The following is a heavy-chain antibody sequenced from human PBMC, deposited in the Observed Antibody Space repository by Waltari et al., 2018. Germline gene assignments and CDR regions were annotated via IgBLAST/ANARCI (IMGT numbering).Heavy chain of an antibody. J-gene: IGHJ6*02. V-gene: IGHV3-30*04. CDR1: EFTFSSYA. CDR3: ARDYCDRTNCHGMDV. D-gene: IGHD2-2*01. CDR2: ISYNERNI. Sequence: QVQLVESGGGVVQPGRSLRLSCAASEFTFSSYAMHWVRQAPGKWLEWVAVISYNERNIYYVDSVKVRFTISRDNSKKMLYLQMNSLRAEDTAVYYCARDYCDRTNCHGMDVWGQGTTVTVSS.